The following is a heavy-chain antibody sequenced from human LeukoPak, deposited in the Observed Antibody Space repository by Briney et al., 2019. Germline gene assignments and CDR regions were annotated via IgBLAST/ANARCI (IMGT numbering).Heavy chain of an antibody. Sequence: ASVKFSCKPSGYSFTSYDINWVRESTGQGLEWMGWMSPKSGHTGYAQNFQGRVTMTRNTSISTAYMELSSLRSEDTAVYYCVGGAPNWGFDYWGQGTLVTVSS. CDR1: GYSFTSYD. J-gene: IGHJ4*02. D-gene: IGHD7-27*01. CDR3: VGGAPNWGFDY. CDR2: MSPKSGHT. V-gene: IGHV1-8*01.